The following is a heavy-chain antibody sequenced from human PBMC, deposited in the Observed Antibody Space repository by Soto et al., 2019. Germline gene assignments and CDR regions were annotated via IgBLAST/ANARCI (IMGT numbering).Heavy chain of an antibody. V-gene: IGHV4-31*11. CDR2: FYHSGST. CDR1: GGSLRSATYY. Sequence: QLQLQESGPGLVKPSQTLSLTCAVSGGSLRSATYYWSWIRQHPGKGLEWIGYFYHSGSTYYKPSLRSRVTISLDTSKNHFSLNLRSVTDADTAIYYCAREETGNDALDIWGQGTLVTVSS. D-gene: IGHD1-1*01. CDR3: AREETGNDALDI. J-gene: IGHJ3*02.